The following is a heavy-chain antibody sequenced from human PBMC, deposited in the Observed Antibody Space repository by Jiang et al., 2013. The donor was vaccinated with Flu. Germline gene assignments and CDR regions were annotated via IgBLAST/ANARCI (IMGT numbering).Heavy chain of an antibody. Sequence: VQLVESGGGFVKPGGSLRLSCEASGFIFDNAWMHWVRQAPGKGLEWVGRIKTKIDGGTADYAAPVKGRFTVSRDDSKSTLYLEMNSLKTEDTAVYYCTTNYGDYFWSSFDFWGQGTLVHRFL. J-gene: IGHJ4*02. CDR3: TTNYGDYFWSSFDF. V-gene: IGHV3-15*07. D-gene: IGHD4-17*01. CDR2: IKTKIDGGTA. CDR1: GFIFDNAW.